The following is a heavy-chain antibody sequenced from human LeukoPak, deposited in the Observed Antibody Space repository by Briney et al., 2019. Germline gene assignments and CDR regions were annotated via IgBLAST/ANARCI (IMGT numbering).Heavy chain of an antibody. CDR2: INHRGST. CDR1: GGSFSGYY. V-gene: IGHV4-34*01. Sequence: SETLSLTCAFYGGSFSGYYWSWIRQPPGKGLEWIGEINHRGSTDYNPSLKSRVTISVDTSKNQFSLKLSSVTAADTAVYYCARATAYYFDYWGQGTLVTVSS. J-gene: IGHJ4*02. CDR3: ARATAYYFDY.